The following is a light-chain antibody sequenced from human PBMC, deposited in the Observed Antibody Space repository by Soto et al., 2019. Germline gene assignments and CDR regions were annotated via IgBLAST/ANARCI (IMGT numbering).Light chain of an antibody. J-gene: IGKJ4*01. V-gene: IGKV1-39*01. CDR3: HQSSRTPLT. Sequence: DVQMTQSPSSLSASVGDSVTITCRASQSVFNHLSWFQQRPGKGPKLLIYDASSLHAGVPSRFSGSGYGTDFTLIISTLQSVDSTIYYCHQSSRTPLTFGGGTRVEHK. CDR1: QSVFNH. CDR2: DAS.